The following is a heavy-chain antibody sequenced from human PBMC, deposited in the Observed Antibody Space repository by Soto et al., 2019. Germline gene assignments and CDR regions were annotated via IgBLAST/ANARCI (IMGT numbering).Heavy chain of an antibody. J-gene: IGHJ4*02. CDR1: GFNVNYNY. CDR2: IYSGGST. Sequence: GGSLRLSCAVSGFNVNYNYMSWVRQAPRKGLEWVSVIYSGGSTSYADSVKGRFTISRDDSKNTLYLQMSSLRAEDTAVYYCERGGDQYDSSVHYLDYLGQGT. V-gene: IGHV3-66*01. CDR3: ERGGDQYDSSVHYLDY. D-gene: IGHD3-22*01.